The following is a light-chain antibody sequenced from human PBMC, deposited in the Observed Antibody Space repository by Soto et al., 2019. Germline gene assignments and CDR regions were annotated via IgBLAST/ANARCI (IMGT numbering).Light chain of an antibody. Sequence: QSVLTQPASVSGSPGQSITISCTGTSSDVGGYNSVSWYQQHPGKAPKLMIYEVSNRPSGVSNRFSGSKSGKTASLTISGLQAEDEADYYCSSYTTSSTLLYVFGTGTKLTVL. V-gene: IGLV2-14*01. CDR1: SSDVGGYNS. CDR3: SSYTTSSTLLYV. CDR2: EVS. J-gene: IGLJ1*01.